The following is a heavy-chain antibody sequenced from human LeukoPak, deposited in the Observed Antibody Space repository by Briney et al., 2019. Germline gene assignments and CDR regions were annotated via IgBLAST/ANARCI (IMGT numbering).Heavy chain of an antibody. CDR3: ARVGRGYSFKVYYPDY. CDR1: GFTFSGYA. J-gene: IGHJ4*02. Sequence: PGGSLRLSCAASGFTFSGYAIHWVRQAPGKGLEWVAVISYDGSNKFYADSVKGRFTIPRDNSNNTLYLQMNSLRAEDMAIYYCARVGRGYSFKVYYPDYWGQGTLVTVSS. V-gene: IGHV3-30*04. D-gene: IGHD5-18*01. CDR2: ISYDGSNK.